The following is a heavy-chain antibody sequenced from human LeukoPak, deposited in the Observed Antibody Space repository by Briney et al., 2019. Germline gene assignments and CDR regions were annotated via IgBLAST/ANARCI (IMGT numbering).Heavy chain of an antibody. CDR3: ARGPRSGYYSFDY. CDR2: INHSGST. Sequence: SETLSLTCAVYGGSFSGYYWSWIRQPPGKGLEWIGEINHSGSTNYNPSLKSRVTISVDTSKNQFSLKLSSVTAADTAVYYCARGPRSGYYSFDYWGQGTLVTVSS. D-gene: IGHD3-22*01. V-gene: IGHV4-34*01. J-gene: IGHJ4*02. CDR1: GGSFSGYY.